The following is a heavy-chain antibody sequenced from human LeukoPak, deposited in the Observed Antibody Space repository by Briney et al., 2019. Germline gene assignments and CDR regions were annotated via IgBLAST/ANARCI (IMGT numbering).Heavy chain of an antibody. D-gene: IGHD2-15*01. J-gene: IGHJ3*02. V-gene: IGHV3-53*01. CDR2: IYTVGNT. Sequence: PGGSLRLSCAASGFTVSSNYMSWVRQAPGRGLEWVSVIYTVGNTYYAESVKGRFTISRDNFKNTLYLQMNSLRAEDTAVYYCAKGVVVVAATHAFDIWGQGTMVTVSS. CDR3: AKGVVVVAATHAFDI. CDR1: GFTVSSNY.